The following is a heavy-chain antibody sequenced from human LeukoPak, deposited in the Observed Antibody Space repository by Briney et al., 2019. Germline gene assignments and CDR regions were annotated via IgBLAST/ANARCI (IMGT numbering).Heavy chain of an antibody. CDR1: GGSISSGGYS. CDR2: ISYTGGT. D-gene: IGHD1-26*01. CDR3: ATSEWEYYYFDY. J-gene: IGHJ4*02. V-gene: IGHV4-31*11. Sequence: SQTLSLTCAVSGGSISSGGYSWSWIRQPPGRGLEWIGHISYTGGTFFNPSLMGRVTLSLDTSKNLFSPNVNSVTAADTAVYYCATSEWEYYYFDYWGQGTLVTVSS.